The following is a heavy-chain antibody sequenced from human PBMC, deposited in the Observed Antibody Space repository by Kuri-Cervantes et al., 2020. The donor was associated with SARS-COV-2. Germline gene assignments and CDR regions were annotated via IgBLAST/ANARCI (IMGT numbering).Heavy chain of an antibody. V-gene: IGHV3-23*01. CDR3: ARPHLPGIAVAGASALDY. J-gene: IGHJ4*02. CDR1: GFTFSSYA. D-gene: IGHD6-19*01. CDR2: ISGSGGST. Sequence: GESLKISCAASGFTFSSYAMSWVRQAPGKGLEWVSAISGSGGSTYYADSVKGRFTISRDNSKNTLYLQMNSLRAEDTAVYYCARPHLPGIAVAGASALDYWGQGTLVTVSS.